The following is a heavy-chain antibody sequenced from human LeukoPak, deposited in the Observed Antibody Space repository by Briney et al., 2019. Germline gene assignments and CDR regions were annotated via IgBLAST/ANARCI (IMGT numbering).Heavy chain of an antibody. CDR2: ISGSGGST. CDR3: AREAVLRYFDRSPGLDY. J-gene: IGHJ4*02. CDR1: GFTFSSYA. Sequence: HTGGSLRLSCAASGFTFSSYAMSWVRQAPGKGLEWVSAISGSGGSTYYADSVKGRFTISRDNSKNTLYLQMNSLRAEDTAVYYCAREAVLRYFDRSPGLDYWGQGTLVTVSS. D-gene: IGHD3-9*01. V-gene: IGHV3-23*01.